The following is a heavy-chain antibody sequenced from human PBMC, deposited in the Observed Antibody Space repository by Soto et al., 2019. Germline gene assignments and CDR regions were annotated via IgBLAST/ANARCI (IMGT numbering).Heavy chain of an antibody. Sequence: QVQLVQSGAEVKKPGASVKVSCKASGYPFDMYGINWVRQAPGQRLEWMGWISAYNGQTDYAQNFQGRVTMATDTSTNTAYMELRNLRSDDTAVYYCARDPHEFWSSYVFDPWGPGTLVTVSS. CDR2: ISAYNGQT. V-gene: IGHV1-18*01. CDR3: ARDPHEFWSSYVFDP. CDR1: GYPFDMYG. J-gene: IGHJ5*02. D-gene: IGHD3-3*01.